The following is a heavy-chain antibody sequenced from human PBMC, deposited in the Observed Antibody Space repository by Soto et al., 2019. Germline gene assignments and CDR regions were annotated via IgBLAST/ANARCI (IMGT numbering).Heavy chain of an antibody. V-gene: IGHV3-23*01. D-gene: IGHD6-13*01. CDR1: GFTFSSYA. CDR2: ISGSGGST. Sequence: EVQLLESGGGLVQPGGSLRLSCAASGFTFSSYAMSWVRQAPGKGLEWVSAISGSGGSTYYADSVKGRFTISRDNSTNTLYLQINSLRAEDTAVYYCAKIPHSSSWYLDAFDIWGQGTMVTVSS. J-gene: IGHJ3*02. CDR3: AKIPHSSSWYLDAFDI.